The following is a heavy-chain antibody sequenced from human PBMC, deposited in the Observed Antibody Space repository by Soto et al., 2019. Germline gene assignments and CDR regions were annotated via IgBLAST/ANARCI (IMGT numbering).Heavy chain of an antibody. CDR1: GFTFGDYA. CDR2: ISWNSGSI. CDR3: AKSHNTSGWYVTTDY. D-gene: IGHD6-19*01. Sequence: SLRLSCAASGFTFGDYAMQWVRQAPGKGLEWVSAISWNSGSIDYADSVKGRFTISRDNAKNSLYLQMNSLRAEDTALYYCAKSHNTSGWYVTTDYWGQGTQVTVSS. V-gene: IGHV3-9*01. J-gene: IGHJ4*02.